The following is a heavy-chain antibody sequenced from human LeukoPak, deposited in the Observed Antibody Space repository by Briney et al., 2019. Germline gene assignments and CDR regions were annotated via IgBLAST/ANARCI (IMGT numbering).Heavy chain of an antibody. V-gene: IGHV4-39*07. CDR2: IYYSGST. D-gene: IGHD3-9*01. CDR1: GGSISSSSYY. CDR3: ASFTISLQLYYYYGMDV. J-gene: IGHJ6*02. Sequence: SETLSLTCTVSGGSISSSSYYWGWIRQPPGKGLEWIGSIYYSGSTYYNPSLKSRVTISVDTSKNQFSLKLSSVTAADTAVYYCASFTISLQLYYYYGMDVWGQGTTVTVSS.